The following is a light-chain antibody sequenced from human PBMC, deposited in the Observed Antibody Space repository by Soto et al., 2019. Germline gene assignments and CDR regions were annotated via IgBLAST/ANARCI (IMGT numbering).Light chain of an antibody. Sequence: QSVLTQPPSVSGAPGQRVTISCTGSSSNIGAGYDVHWYQQLPGAAPKLLIYGNNHRPSGVPGRFSGSKSGTSASLAVTGLQSDDEANYYCQSYDSGLRAVVFGGGTQLTVL. V-gene: IGLV1-40*01. CDR3: QSYDSGLRAVV. CDR2: GNN. CDR1: SSNIGAGYD. J-gene: IGLJ2*01.